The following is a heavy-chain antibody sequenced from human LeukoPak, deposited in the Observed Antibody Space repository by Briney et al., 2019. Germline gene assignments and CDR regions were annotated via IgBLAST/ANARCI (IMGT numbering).Heavy chain of an antibody. Sequence: KPGGSLRLSCAASGFTFSSYSMNWVRQAPGKGLEWVSSISSSSSYIYYADSVKGRFTISRDNAKNSLYLQMNSLRAEDTAVYYCASGKPPYYYDSSGYYEDAFDIWGQGTMVTVSS. V-gene: IGHV3-21*01. CDR3: ASGKPPYYYDSSGYYEDAFDI. D-gene: IGHD3-22*01. J-gene: IGHJ3*02. CDR2: ISSSSSYI. CDR1: GFTFSSYS.